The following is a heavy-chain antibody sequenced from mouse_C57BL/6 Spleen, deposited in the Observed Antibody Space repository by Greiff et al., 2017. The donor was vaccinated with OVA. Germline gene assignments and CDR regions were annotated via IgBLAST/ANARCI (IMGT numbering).Heavy chain of an antibody. D-gene: IGHD2-1*01. V-gene: IGHV1-53*01. Sequence: QVQLQQPGTELVKPGASVKLSCKASGYTFTSYWMHWVKQRPGQGLEWIGNINPSNGGTNYNEKFKSKATLTVDKSSSTAYMQLSSLTSEDSAVYYCAREWLIYYGNYAYFDYWGQGTTLTVSS. CDR3: AREWLIYYGNYAYFDY. CDR2: INPSNGGT. CDR1: GYTFTSYW. J-gene: IGHJ2*01.